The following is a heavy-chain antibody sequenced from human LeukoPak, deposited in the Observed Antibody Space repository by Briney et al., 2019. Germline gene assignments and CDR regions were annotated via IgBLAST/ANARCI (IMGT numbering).Heavy chain of an antibody. CDR2: ISGSGGDT. V-gene: IGHV3-23*01. D-gene: IGHD2-21*02. CDR1: GFTFDRYT. CDR3: VKAAVTSWPYYFDY. Sequence: GGSLRLSCAASGFTFDRYTMIWVRQAPGKGLEWVSAISGSGGDTWYADSAKGRFAVSRDNSKSTVSLQMNSPRAEDTAVYFCVKAAVTSWPYYFDYWGQGALVSVSS. J-gene: IGHJ4*02.